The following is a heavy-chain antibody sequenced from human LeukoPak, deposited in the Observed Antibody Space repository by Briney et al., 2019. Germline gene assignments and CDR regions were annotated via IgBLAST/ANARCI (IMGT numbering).Heavy chain of an antibody. V-gene: IGHV4-39*07. Sequence: SETLSLTCTVSGGSISSSSYYWGWIRQPPGKGLEWIGSIYYSGSTYYNPSLKSRVTISVDTSKNQFSLKLSSVTAADTAVYYCARVSPDHWGDGANWFDPWGQGTLVTVSS. D-gene: IGHD3-16*01. J-gene: IGHJ5*02. CDR1: GGSISSSSYY. CDR2: IYYSGST. CDR3: ARVSPDHWGDGANWFDP.